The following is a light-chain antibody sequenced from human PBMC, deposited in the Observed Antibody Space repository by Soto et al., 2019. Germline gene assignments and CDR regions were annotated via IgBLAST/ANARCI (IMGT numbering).Light chain of an antibody. J-gene: IGKJ1*01. Sequence: EIVLTQSPATLSVYPGETATLSCRASQSVSSSLAWYQQKPGQAPRLLVSDASTRAAGLPARFSGSGSGTEFTLTISSLQSEDFAVYFCQQSNNWPKTFGQGTKVDI. CDR2: DAS. CDR3: QQSNNWPKT. V-gene: IGKV3-15*01. CDR1: QSVSSS.